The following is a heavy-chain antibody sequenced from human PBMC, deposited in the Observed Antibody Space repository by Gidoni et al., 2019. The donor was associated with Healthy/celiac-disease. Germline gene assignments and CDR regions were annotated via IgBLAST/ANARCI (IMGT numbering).Heavy chain of an antibody. D-gene: IGHD6-19*01. Sequence: QVQLQESCPGLVKPSETLSLTCAVSGYSISSGYYWGWIRQPPGKGLEWIGSIYHSGSTYYNPSLKSRVTISVDTSKNQFSLKLSSVTAADTAVYYCARDEEQWLVPGGDFDYWGQGTLVTVSS. J-gene: IGHJ4*02. V-gene: IGHV4-38-2*02. CDR2: IYHSGST. CDR1: GYSISSGYY. CDR3: ARDEEQWLVPGGDFDY.